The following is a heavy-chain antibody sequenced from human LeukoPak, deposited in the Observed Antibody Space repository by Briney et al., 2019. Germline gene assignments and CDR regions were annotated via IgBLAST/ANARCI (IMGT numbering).Heavy chain of an antibody. CDR3: AREIGYCSSTSCYKDDAFDI. D-gene: IGHD2-2*02. Sequence: ASVKVSCKASGYTFTSYDINWVRQAPGQGLEWMGWMNPNSGNTDYAQKFQGRVTITRNTSISTAYMQLSSLRSEDTAVYYCAREIGYCSSTSCYKDDAFDIWGQGTMVTVSS. CDR2: MNPNSGNT. J-gene: IGHJ3*02. CDR1: GYTFTSYD. V-gene: IGHV1-8*03.